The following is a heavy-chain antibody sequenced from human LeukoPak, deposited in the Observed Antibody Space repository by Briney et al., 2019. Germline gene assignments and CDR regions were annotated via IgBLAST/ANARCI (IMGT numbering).Heavy chain of an antibody. CDR2: ISGSGSYI. J-gene: IGHJ6*03. Sequence: GGSLRLSCAASGFTFSSYSMNWVRQAPGKGLEWVSSISGSGSYIYYAESVKGRFTISRDNADKSLHLQMNSLRAEDTAVYYCARDLYCSGGSCYSWDYYYYYMDVWGKGTTVTISS. D-gene: IGHD2-15*01. CDR1: GFTFSSYS. V-gene: IGHV3-21*01. CDR3: ARDLYCSGGSCYSWDYYYYYMDV.